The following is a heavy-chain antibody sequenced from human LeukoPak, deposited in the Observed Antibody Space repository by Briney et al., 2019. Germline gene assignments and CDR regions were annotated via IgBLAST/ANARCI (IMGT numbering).Heavy chain of an antibody. CDR3: AREGYYYGSGVDY. CDR2: IYYSGST. V-gene: IGHV4-39*07. CDR1: GGSISSSSYY. D-gene: IGHD3-10*01. Sequence: SETLSLTCTVSGGSISSSSYYWGWIRQPPGKGLEWIGSIYYSGSTYYNPSLKSRVTISVDTSKNQYSLKLSSVTAADTAVYYCAREGYYYGSGVDYWGQGTLVTVSS. J-gene: IGHJ4*02.